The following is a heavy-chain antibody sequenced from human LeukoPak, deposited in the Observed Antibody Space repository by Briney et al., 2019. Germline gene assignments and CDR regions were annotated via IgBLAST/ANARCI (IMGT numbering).Heavy chain of an antibody. J-gene: IGHJ5*02. D-gene: IGHD3-9*01. CDR1: GVSISSYY. V-gene: IGHV4-59*12. Sequence: QASETLSLTCTVSGVSISSYYWSWIRQPPGKGLEWIGYIYYSGSTYYNPSLKSRVTISVDTSKNQFSLKLSSVTAADTAVYYCARVGMGYDILTGYYPISGVWFDPWGQGTLVTVSS. CDR2: IYYSGST. CDR3: ARVGMGYDILTGYYPISGVWFDP.